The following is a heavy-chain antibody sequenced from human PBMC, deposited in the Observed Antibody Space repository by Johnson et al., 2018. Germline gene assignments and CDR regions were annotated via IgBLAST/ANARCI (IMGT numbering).Heavy chain of an antibody. CDR2: ISYAGSNK. CDR1: GFTFSSYG. J-gene: IGHJ3*02. Sequence: QVQLVESGGGVVQXGRSLRLXCAASGFTFSSYGMHWVRQAPGKGLEWVAVISYAGSNKYYADSVKGRFTISRDNSKNTLYLQMNSLRAEDTAVYYCAKGREMATITDAFDIWGQGTMVTVSS. CDR3: AKGREMATITDAFDI. D-gene: IGHD5-24*01. V-gene: IGHV3-30*18.